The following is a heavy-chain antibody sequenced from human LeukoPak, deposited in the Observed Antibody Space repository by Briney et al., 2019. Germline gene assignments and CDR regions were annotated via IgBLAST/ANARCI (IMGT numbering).Heavy chain of an antibody. Sequence: ASVKVSCKASGYTFTSYAMHWVRQAPGQRLEWMGWINAGNGNTKYSQKFQGRVTITRDTSASTAYMGLSSLRSEDTAVYYCARVRGIAARGYYFDYWGQGTLVTVSS. CDR2: INAGNGNT. V-gene: IGHV1-3*01. CDR3: ARVRGIAARGYYFDY. J-gene: IGHJ4*02. D-gene: IGHD6-6*01. CDR1: GYTFTSYA.